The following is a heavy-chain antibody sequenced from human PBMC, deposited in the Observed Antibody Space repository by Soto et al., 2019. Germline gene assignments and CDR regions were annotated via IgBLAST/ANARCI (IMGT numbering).Heavy chain of an antibody. Sequence: GGSLRLSCAASGFTFSSYGMHWVRQAPGKGLEWVAVISYDGSNKYYADSVKGRFTISRDNSKNTLYLQMNSLRAEDTAVYYCAKDPPSNYDSSGYYDYWGQGTLVTVSS. CDR1: GFTFSSYG. CDR3: AKDPPSNYDSSGYYDY. CDR2: ISYDGSNK. V-gene: IGHV3-30*18. D-gene: IGHD3-22*01. J-gene: IGHJ4*02.